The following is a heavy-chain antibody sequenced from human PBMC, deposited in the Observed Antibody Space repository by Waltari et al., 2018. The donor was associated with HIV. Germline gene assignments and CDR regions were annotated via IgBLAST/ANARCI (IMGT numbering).Heavy chain of an antibody. J-gene: IGHJ4*02. V-gene: IGHV3-30*04. CDR2: ISYDGSNK. D-gene: IGHD6-19*01. Sequence: QVQLVESGEGVVQPGRSLSLSCPASGLTFSTYAMHWVRQAPGKGREWVAVISYDGSNKYYADSVKGRFTISRDNSKNTLYLQMNSLRAEDTAVYYCARVLSSSGWYPSDYWGQGTLVTVCS. CDR3: ARVLSSSGWYPSDY. CDR1: GLTFSTYA.